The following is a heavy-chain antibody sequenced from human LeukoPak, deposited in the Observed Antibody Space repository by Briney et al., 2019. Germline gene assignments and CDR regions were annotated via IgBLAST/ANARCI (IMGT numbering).Heavy chain of an antibody. V-gene: IGHV1-18*01. CDR1: GYTFTTYG. CDR2: ISPYNGAT. D-gene: IGHD6-6*01. CDR3: ARTAGRTFDY. Sequence: ASVKVSCKASGYTFTTYGITWIRQAPGQGLEWLGWISPYNGATEYAQNLQDRVSMTTDTSTNTAYIEVRSLKSDDTAVYYCARTAGRTFDYWGQGILVTVSS. J-gene: IGHJ4*02.